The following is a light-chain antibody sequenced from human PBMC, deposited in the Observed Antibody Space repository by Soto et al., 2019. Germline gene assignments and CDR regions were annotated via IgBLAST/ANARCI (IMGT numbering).Light chain of an antibody. CDR1: SSDIGDSNY. CDR2: DVS. CDR3: SSFRSSSTSYV. V-gene: IGLV2-14*03. J-gene: IGLJ1*01. Sequence: QSALTQPASVSGSPGQSITISCTGTSSDIGDSNYVSWYQQHPGKAPKLVIYDVSNRPSGVSNRFSGSKSANTASLTISGLQAEDDSDYYCSSFRSSSTSYVFGTGTNATVL.